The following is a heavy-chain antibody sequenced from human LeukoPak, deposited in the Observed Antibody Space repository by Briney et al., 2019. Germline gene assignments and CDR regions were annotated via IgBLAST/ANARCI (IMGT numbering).Heavy chain of an antibody. D-gene: IGHD1-26*01. CDR3: AGGGGSYAYYFDY. J-gene: IGHJ4*02. CDR1: GGSNSSYY. CDR2: IYTSGST. V-gene: IGHV4-4*07. Sequence: SETLSLTCTVSGGSNSSYYWSWIRQPAGKGLEWIGRIYTSGSTNYNPSLKSRVTMSVDTSKNQFSLRLCSVTAADTAVYYCAGGGGSYAYYFDYWGQGTLVTVSS.